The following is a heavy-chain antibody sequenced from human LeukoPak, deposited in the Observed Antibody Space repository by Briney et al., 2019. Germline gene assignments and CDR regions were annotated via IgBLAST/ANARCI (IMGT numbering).Heavy chain of an antibody. CDR1: GGSISSSSYY. CDR2: IYYSGST. V-gene: IGHV4-39*01. Sequence: PSETLSLTCTVSGGSISSSSYYWGWIHQPPGKGLEWIGSIYYSGSTYYNPSLKSRVTISVDTSKNQFSLKLSPVTAADTAVYYCARLLTGPDYWGQGTLVTVSS. D-gene: IGHD3-9*01. J-gene: IGHJ4*02. CDR3: ARLLTGPDY.